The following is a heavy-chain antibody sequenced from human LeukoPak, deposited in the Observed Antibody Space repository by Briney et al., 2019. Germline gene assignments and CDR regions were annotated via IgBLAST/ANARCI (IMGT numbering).Heavy chain of an antibody. CDR3: ARAGGYYSYYYGMDV. Sequence: PSETLSLTCTVSGGSISSYYWSWIRQPPGKGLEWIGYIYYSGSTNYNPSLKSRVTISVDTSKNQFSLKLSSVTAADTAVYYCARAGGYYSYYYGMDVWGQGTTVTVSS. D-gene: IGHD3-10*01. CDR1: GGSISSYY. V-gene: IGHV4-59*01. J-gene: IGHJ6*02. CDR2: IYYSGST.